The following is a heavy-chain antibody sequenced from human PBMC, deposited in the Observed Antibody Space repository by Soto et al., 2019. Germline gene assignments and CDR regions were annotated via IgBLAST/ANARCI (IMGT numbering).Heavy chain of an antibody. J-gene: IGHJ4*02. CDR3: ARGTMVRGGSTHYFDY. CDR1: GFTFSSYS. Sequence: GGSLRLSCAASGFTFSSYSMNWVRQAPGKGLEWVSSISSSSSYIYYADSVKGRFTISRDNAKNSLYLQMNSLRAEDTAVYYCARGTMVRGGSTHYFDYWGQGTLVTVSS. D-gene: IGHD3-10*01. CDR2: ISSSSSYI. V-gene: IGHV3-21*01.